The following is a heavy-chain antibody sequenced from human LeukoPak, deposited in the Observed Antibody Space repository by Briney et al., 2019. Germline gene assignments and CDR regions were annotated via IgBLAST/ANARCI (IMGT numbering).Heavy chain of an antibody. CDR2: IYYSGST. Sequence: SETLSLTCTVSGGSISSSSYYWGWIRQPPGKGLEWIGSIYYSGSTYYNPSLKSRVTISVDTSKNQFSLKLSSMTAADTAVYYCARIWFGELSYRRFDYWGQGTLVTVSS. D-gene: IGHD3-10*01. CDR1: GGSISSSSYY. V-gene: IGHV4-39*07. J-gene: IGHJ4*02. CDR3: ARIWFGELSYRRFDY.